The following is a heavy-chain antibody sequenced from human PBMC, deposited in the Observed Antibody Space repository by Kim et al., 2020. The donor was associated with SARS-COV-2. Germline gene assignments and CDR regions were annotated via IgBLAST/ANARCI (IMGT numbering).Heavy chain of an antibody. CDR2: IRSKANSYAT. CDR1: GFTFSGSA. J-gene: IGHJ6*02. CDR3: TRGSSWEYYYYGMDV. Sequence: GGSLRLSCAASGFTFSGSAMHWVRQASGKGLEWFGRIRSKANSYATAYAASVKGRFTISRDDSKNTAYLQMNSLKTEDTAVYYCTRGSSWEYYYYGMDVWGQGTTVTVSS. D-gene: IGHD6-13*01. V-gene: IGHV3-73*01.